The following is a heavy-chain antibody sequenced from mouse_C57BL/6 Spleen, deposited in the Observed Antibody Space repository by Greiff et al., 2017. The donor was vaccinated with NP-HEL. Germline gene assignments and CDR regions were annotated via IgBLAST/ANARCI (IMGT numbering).Heavy chain of an antibody. D-gene: IGHD2-4*01. CDR1: GFTFSDYG. Sequence: EVMLVESGGGLVKPGGSLKLSCAASGFTFSDYGMHWVRQAPEKGLEWVAYISSGSSTIYYADTVKGRFTISRDNAKNTLFLQMTSLRSEDTAMYYCARGDYDVLYYAMDYWGQGTSVTVSS. J-gene: IGHJ4*01. CDR3: ARGDYDVLYYAMDY. V-gene: IGHV5-17*01. CDR2: ISSGSSTI.